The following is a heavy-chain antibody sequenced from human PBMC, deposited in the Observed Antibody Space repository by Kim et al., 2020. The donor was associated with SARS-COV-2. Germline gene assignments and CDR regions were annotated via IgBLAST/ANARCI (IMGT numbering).Heavy chain of an antibody. D-gene: IGHD2-21*02. Sequence: AQKLQGRVTMTTDTSTSTAYMELRSLRSDDTAVYYCARWAYCGGDCRSDYWGQGTLVTVSS. J-gene: IGHJ4*02. V-gene: IGHV1-18*01. CDR3: ARWAYCGGDCRSDY.